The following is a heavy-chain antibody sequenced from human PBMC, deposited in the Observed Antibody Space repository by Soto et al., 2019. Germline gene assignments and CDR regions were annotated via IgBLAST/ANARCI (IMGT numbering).Heavy chain of an antibody. CDR2: IIPILGIA. CDR1: GGTFSSYT. D-gene: IGHD6-13*01. V-gene: IGHV1-69*02. CDR3: ARAIAAAGHYYYYGMDV. Sequence: QVQLVQSGAEVKKPGSSVKVSCKASGGTFSSYTISWVRQAPGQGLEWMGRIIPILGIANYAQKFQGRVTITAEKSTSTAYMELSILRSEDTAVYYCARAIAAAGHYYYYGMDVWGQGTTVTVSS. J-gene: IGHJ6*02.